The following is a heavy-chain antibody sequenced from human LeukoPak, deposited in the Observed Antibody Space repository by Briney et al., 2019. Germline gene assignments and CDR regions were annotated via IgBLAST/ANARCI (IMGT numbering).Heavy chain of an antibody. J-gene: IGHJ4*02. D-gene: IGHD5-24*01. CDR2: IKSKTDGGTT. Sequence: PGGSLRLSCAASGLTFSNAWMSWVRQAPGKGLEWVGRIKSKTDGGTTEYAAPVKGRFTISRDDSRNTLYLQMNSLRAEDTAVYYCARDRGEMATIPFDYWGQGTLVTVSS. CDR1: GLTFSNAW. CDR3: ARDRGEMATIPFDY. V-gene: IGHV3-15*01.